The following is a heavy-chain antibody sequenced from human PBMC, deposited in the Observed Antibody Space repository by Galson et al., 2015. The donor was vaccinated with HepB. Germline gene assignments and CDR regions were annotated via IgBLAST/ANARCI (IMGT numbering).Heavy chain of an antibody. CDR1: GYTFTGYY. CDR2: INPNTGGT. CDR3: ARDPKIQIVVVPTGKSNWFDP. V-gene: IGHV1-2*06. D-gene: IGHD2-2*01. J-gene: IGHJ5*02. Sequence: SVKVSCKASGYTFTGYYIHWVRQAPGQGLEWMGRINPNTGGTNYAQKFQGRVTMTRDTAISTAYMEVRRLRFDDTAVYFCARDPKIQIVVVPTGKSNWFDPWGQGTLVTVSS.